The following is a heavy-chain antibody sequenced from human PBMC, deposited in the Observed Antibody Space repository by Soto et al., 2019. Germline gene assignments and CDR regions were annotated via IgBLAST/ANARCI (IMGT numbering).Heavy chain of an antibody. CDR2: IYYTGIT. Sequence: PSETLSLTCSVSGGSITDNYWTWIRQSPGKGLEWVGYIYYTGITNYNPSLKRRVTISLDRSKNQFSLKLDSVTAADTAVYYCARALDYVFWGGPNWSDLSGQATFVTL. D-gene: IGHD3-3*01. V-gene: IGHV4-59*01. J-gene: IGHJ5*02. CDR1: GGSITDNY. CDR3: ARALDYVFWGGPNWSDL.